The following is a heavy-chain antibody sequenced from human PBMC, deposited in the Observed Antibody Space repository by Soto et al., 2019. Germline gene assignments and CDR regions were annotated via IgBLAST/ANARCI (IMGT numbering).Heavy chain of an antibody. V-gene: IGHV3-48*03. Sequence: GGSLRLSCAASRFAFSTYEMHWLRQAPGKGLEWVSYISSGGDTVHYADSVKGRFTISRDNTRNSLYLQMNSLRDEDTALYYCVRYCSSTLCNGVATRTFDYWGQGTLVTVSS. CDR1: RFAFSTYE. CDR2: ISSGGDTV. D-gene: IGHD2-2*01. CDR3: VRYCSSTLCNGVATRTFDY. J-gene: IGHJ4*02.